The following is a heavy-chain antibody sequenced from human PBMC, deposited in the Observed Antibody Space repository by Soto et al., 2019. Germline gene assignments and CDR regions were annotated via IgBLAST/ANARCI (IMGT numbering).Heavy chain of an antibody. V-gene: IGHV3-74*01. Sequence: EVQLVESGGGLVQPGGSLRLSCAVSGFTLSNYYMHWARQAPGKGLVWVSHINGDGSITNYADSVKGRFAISRDNAKNTLYLQMNSLRAEDTAVYYCARGGVPAALDIWGEGTMFPVSS. D-gene: IGHD3-10*01. CDR3: ARGGVPAALDI. CDR1: GFTLSNYY. J-gene: IGHJ3*02. CDR2: INGDGSIT.